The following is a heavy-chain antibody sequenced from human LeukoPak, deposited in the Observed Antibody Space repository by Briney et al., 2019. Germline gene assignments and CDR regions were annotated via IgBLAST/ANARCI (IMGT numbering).Heavy chain of an antibody. J-gene: IGHJ4*02. CDR1: GGSISSYY. D-gene: IGHD5-18*01. CDR2: IYYSGST. Sequence: SETLSLTCTVSGGSISSYYWSWIRQPPGKGLEWIGYIYYSGSTNYNPSLKSRVTISVDTSKNQFSLKLSSVTAADTAVYYCARKDGYSYGYNYWGRGTLVTVSS. V-gene: IGHV4-59*01. CDR3: ARKDGYSYGYNY.